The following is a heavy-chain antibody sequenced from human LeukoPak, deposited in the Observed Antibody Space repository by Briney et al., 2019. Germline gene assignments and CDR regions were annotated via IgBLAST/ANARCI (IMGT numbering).Heavy chain of an antibody. J-gene: IGHJ4*02. CDR2: INHSGST. Sequence: SETLSLTCAVYGGSFSGYYWSWTRQPPGKGLEWIGEINHSGSTNYNPSLKSRVTISVDTSKNQFSLKLSSVTAADTAVYYCAAVATTRGYWGQGTLVTVSS. D-gene: IGHD6-19*01. V-gene: IGHV4-34*01. CDR1: GGSFSGYY. CDR3: AAVATTRGY.